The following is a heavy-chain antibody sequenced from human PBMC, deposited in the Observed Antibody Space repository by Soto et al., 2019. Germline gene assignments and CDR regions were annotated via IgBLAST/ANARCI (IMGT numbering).Heavy chain of an antibody. CDR3: ARDRRYYDILTGSHYFDY. V-gene: IGHV3-33*01. J-gene: IGHJ4*02. CDR1: GFTFSSYG. CDR2: IWYDGSNK. D-gene: IGHD3-9*01. Sequence: PGGSLRLSCAASGFTFSSYGMHWVRQAPGKGLEWVAVIWYDGSNKYYADSVKGRFTISRDNSKNTLYLQMNSLRAEDTAVYYCARDRRYYDILTGSHYFDYWGQGTLVTVSS.